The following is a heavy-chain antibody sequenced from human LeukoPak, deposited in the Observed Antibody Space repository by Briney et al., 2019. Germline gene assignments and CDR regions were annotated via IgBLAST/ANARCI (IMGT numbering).Heavy chain of an antibody. V-gene: IGHV4-34*01. Sequence: SETLSLTCAVYGGPFSGYYWSWIRRPPGKGLEWIGEINHSGSTNYNPSLKSRVTISVDTSKNQFSLKLSSVTAADTAVYYCARFGDYYDSGGYRAGYYYYMDVWGKGTTVTVFS. CDR1: GGPFSGYY. CDR3: ARFGDYYDSGGYRAGYYYYMDV. CDR2: INHSGST. J-gene: IGHJ6*03. D-gene: IGHD3-22*01.